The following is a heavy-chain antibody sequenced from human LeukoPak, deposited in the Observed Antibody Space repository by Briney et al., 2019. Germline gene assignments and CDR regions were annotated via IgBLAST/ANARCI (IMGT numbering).Heavy chain of an antibody. CDR2: IYYSGNT. CDR1: GGSISSYY. Sequence: SETLSLTCTVSGGSISSYYWSWIRQSPGKGLEWIAYIYYSGNTSHNPSLKSRVTISVDTSKNQFSLKLSSVTAADTAVYYCAKHGDNYYFDSWGQGTLVTVSS. D-gene: IGHD4/OR15-4a*01. CDR3: AKHGDNYYFDS. J-gene: IGHJ4*02. V-gene: IGHV4-59*08.